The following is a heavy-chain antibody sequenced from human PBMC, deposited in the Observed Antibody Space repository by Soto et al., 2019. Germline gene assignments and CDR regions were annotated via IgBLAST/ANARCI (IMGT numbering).Heavy chain of an antibody. Sequence: SVKVSCKASGGTFSSYAISWVRQAPGQGLEWMGGIIPIFGTANYAQKFQGRVTITADESTSTAYMELSSLGSEDTAVYYCATSYSQLDPFDYWGQGTLVTVSS. CDR3: ATSYSQLDPFDY. CDR2: IIPIFGTA. D-gene: IGHD1-1*01. J-gene: IGHJ4*02. CDR1: GGTFSSYA. V-gene: IGHV1-69*13.